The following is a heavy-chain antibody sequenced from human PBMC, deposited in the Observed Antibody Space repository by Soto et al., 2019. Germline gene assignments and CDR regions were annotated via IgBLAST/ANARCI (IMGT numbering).Heavy chain of an antibody. CDR3: ARERGSGWTFEY. V-gene: IGHV3-48*01. CDR1: GFTFSTYS. Sequence: LRLSCAASGFTFSTYSMNWVRQAPGKGLEWVSSISSSSTIYYADSVKGRFTISRDNAQNSLYLQMHSLRAEDTAVYYCARERGSGWTFEYWGQGTLVTVSS. J-gene: IGHJ4*02. CDR2: ISSSSTI. D-gene: IGHD6-19*01.